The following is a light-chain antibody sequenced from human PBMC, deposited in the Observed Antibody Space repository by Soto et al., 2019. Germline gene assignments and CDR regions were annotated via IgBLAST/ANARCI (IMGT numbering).Light chain of an antibody. V-gene: IGLV2-8*01. CDR1: NNDMSPYHF. Sequence: QSALAQPPSASGSPGQSVSISCTGTNNDMSPYHFASWYQQHPGKAPKLIIYEVNKRPSGVPDRFSGSKSGNTASLTVSGLQTEDEADYYCCSYAGGNKHVFGTGTKVTV. J-gene: IGLJ1*01. CDR3: CSYAGGNKHV. CDR2: EVN.